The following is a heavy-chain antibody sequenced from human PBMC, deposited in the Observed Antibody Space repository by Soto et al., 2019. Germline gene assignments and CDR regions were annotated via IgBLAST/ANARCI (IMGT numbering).Heavy chain of an antibody. V-gene: IGHV3-23*04. J-gene: IGHJ4*02. Sequence: EVKLVESGGGLVQPGGSLRLSCAASGFTLSNYAMNWVRQAPGKGLEWVSVSSSSGSSTSYADSVKGRFTVSRDNSRNTLYLQMCALRAEDTAIYYCARESGFWTGFADYYFDFWGQGTLVTVSS. CDR1: GFTLSNYA. CDR3: ARESGFWTGFADYYFDF. CDR2: SSSSGSST. D-gene: IGHD3-3*01.